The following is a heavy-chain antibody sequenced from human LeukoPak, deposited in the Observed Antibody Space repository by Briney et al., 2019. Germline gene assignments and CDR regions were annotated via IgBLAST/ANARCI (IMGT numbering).Heavy chain of an antibody. D-gene: IGHD1-1*01. J-gene: IGHJ4*02. Sequence: GRSLRLSCAASGFTFSSYAMHWVRQAPGKGLEWVAVISYDGSNKYYADSVKGRFTISRDNSKNTLYLQMNSLRAEDTAVYYCARVDRTGTIDWGQGTLVTVSS. V-gene: IGHV3-30-3*01. CDR3: ARVDRTGTID. CDR1: GFTFSSYA. CDR2: ISYDGSNK.